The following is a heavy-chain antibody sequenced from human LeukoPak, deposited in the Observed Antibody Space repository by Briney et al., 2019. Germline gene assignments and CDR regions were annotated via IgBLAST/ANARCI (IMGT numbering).Heavy chain of an antibody. Sequence: GGLRLSCAASGFTFSSYWMHWVRQAPGKGLVWVSGINSDGSSTSYADSVKGRFTISRDNAKNTLYLQMNSLRDEDTAVYYCARASLGYDWGQGSLVTVS. CDR3: ARASLGYD. CDR1: GFTFSSYW. CDR2: INSDGSST. V-gene: IGHV3-74*01. J-gene: IGHJ4*02. D-gene: IGHD5-12*01.